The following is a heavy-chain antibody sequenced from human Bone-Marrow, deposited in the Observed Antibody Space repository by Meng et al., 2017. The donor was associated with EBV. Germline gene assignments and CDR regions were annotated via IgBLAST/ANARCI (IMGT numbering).Heavy chain of an antibody. V-gene: IGHV1-69*06. Sequence: GRVKKSGASVKGSCKASGGTFSSYAISWVRQAPGQGLEWMGGIIPIFGTANYAQKFQGRVTITADKSTSTAYMELSSLRSEDTAVYYCARGDSSGYYYFDYWGQGTLVTVSS. CDR2: IIPIFGTA. J-gene: IGHJ4*02. D-gene: IGHD3-22*01. CDR3: ARGDSSGYYYFDY. CDR1: GGTFSSYA.